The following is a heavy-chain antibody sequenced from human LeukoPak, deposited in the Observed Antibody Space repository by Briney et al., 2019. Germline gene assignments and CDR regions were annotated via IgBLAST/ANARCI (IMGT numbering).Heavy chain of an antibody. Sequence: TSVNVSCKASGYTFTAYYIHWVRQAPGQGLEWMGWINPNSGGTNYAQKFQGRVTMTRDTSISTAYMELSRLRSDDTAVYYCASSTYASGCYNPLANWGQGTLVTVSS. J-gene: IGHJ4*02. D-gene: IGHD3-10*01. CDR3: ASSTYASGCYNPLAN. V-gene: IGHV1-2*02. CDR1: GYTFTAYY. CDR2: INPNSGGT.